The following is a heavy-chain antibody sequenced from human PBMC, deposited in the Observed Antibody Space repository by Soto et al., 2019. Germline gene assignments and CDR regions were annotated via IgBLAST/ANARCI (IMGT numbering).Heavy chain of an antibody. Sequence: GGSLRLSCAASGFTFSSYSMNWVRQAPGKGLEWVSYISSSSSTIYYADSVKGRFTISRDNAKNSLYLQMNSLRAEDTAVYYCARDPFPITMVRGTLSHEHPFDYWGQGTLVTVSS. CDR3: ARDPFPITMVRGTLSHEHPFDY. D-gene: IGHD3-10*01. CDR2: ISSSSSTI. V-gene: IGHV3-48*01. J-gene: IGHJ4*02. CDR1: GFTFSSYS.